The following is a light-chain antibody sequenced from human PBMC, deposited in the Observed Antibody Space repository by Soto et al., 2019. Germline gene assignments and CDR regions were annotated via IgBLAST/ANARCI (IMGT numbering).Light chain of an antibody. CDR1: QSVGSK. J-gene: IGKJ4*01. V-gene: IGKV3-15*01. CDR3: QQYNNWPPLT. Sequence: ETVMTQSPATLSASPGDRATLSCGASQSVGSKLAWYQKKPGQAPRLLIYDASTMSTGISARFSGSGSGTEFTLTISSLQSEDFAVYYCQQYNNWPPLTFGGGTKVEIK. CDR2: DAS.